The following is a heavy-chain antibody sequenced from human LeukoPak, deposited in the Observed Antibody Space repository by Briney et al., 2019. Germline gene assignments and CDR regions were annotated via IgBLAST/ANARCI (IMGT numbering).Heavy chain of an antibody. V-gene: IGHV3-23*01. CDR2: ITGNGDST. CDR1: GFTFAGYA. J-gene: IGHJ4*02. CDR3: AKRDYFSSGDYYPLFGN. D-gene: IGHD3-22*01. Sequence: PGGSLRLSCAASGFTFAGYAMAWVRQAPGKGLNWVTGITGNGDSTYYADSVKGRFTISRDNSRNTLYLQMNRLRAEDTAVYYCAKRDYFSSGDYYPLFGNWGQGTLVTVSS.